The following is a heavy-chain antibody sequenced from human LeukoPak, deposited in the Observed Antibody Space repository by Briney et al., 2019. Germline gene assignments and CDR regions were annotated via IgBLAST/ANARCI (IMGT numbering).Heavy chain of an antibody. Sequence: GASVTVSCKASGYTFTSYGISWVRPPPGQGLEWMGWISAYNGNTNYAQKLQGRVTTTTDTSTSTAYMELRSMRSDDTAVYYCARAEYYYGSGSYSRPNYYYYYYMDVWGKGTTVTVSS. CDR1: GYTFTSYG. D-gene: IGHD3-10*01. CDR3: ARAEYYYGSGSYSRPNYYYYYYMDV. CDR2: ISAYNGNT. V-gene: IGHV1-18*01. J-gene: IGHJ6*03.